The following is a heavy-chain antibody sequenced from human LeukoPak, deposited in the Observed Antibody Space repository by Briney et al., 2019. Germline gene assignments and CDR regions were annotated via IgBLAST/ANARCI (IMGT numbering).Heavy chain of an antibody. Sequence: GGSLRLSCAVSGFTFSSYSMSWVRQAPGRWLEWVSSISGSGGSTYHADSVAGRLTPARDNSKNTLYLQMTSLRAEDTAVYYCAPPPFYADYYYYYMDVWGKGTTVTVSS. J-gene: IGHJ6*03. V-gene: IGHV3-23*01. CDR2: ISGSGGST. CDR1: GFTFSSYS. D-gene: IGHD2/OR15-2a*01. CDR3: APPPFYADYYYYYMDV.